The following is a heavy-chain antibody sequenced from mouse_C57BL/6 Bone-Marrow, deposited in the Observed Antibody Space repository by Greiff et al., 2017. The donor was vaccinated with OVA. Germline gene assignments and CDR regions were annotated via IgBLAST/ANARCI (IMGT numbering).Heavy chain of an antibody. CDR2: IYPRSGNT. V-gene: IGHV1-81*01. CDR1: GYTFTSYG. D-gene: IGHD2-3*01. J-gene: IGHJ3*01. CDR3: ARSDGYYDWFAY. Sequence: QVQLQQSGAELARPGASVKLSCKASGYTFTSYGISWVKQRTGQGLEWIGEIYPRSGNTYYNEKFKGKATLTADKSSRTAYMELRSLTSEDSAVYFCARSDGYYDWFAYWGQGTLVTVSA.